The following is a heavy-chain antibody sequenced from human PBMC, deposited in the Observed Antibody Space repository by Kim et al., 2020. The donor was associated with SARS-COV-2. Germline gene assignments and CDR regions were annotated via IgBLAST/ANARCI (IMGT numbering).Heavy chain of an antibody. CDR1: GGTFSSYA. Sequence: SVKVSCKASGGTFSSYAISWVRQAPGQGLEWMGGIIPIFGTANYAQKFQGRVTITADESTSTAYMELSSLRSEDTAVYYCARGKGGGTIAAASFYYYYGMDVWGQGTTVTVSS. V-gene: IGHV1-69*13. CDR2: IIPIFGTA. J-gene: IGHJ6*02. D-gene: IGHD6-13*01. CDR3: ARGKGGGTIAAASFYYYYGMDV.